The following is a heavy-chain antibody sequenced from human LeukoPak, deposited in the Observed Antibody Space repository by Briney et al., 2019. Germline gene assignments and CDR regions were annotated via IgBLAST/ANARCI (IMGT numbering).Heavy chain of an antibody. CDR2: INPSGGST. D-gene: IGHD3-3*01. V-gene: IGHV1-46*02. CDR1: GFTFNTYA. J-gene: IGHJ5*02. CDR3: ASAPGLRFLEWLSGS. Sequence: GRSLRLSCATSGFTFNTYAIHWVRQAPGQGLEWMGIINPSGGSTSYAQRFQGRVTMTRDMSTSTVYMELSSLRSEDTAVYYCASAPGLRFLEWLSGSWGQGTLVTVSS.